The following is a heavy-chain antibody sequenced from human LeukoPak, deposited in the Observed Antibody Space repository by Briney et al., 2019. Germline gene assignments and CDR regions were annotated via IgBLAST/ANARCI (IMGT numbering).Heavy chain of an antibody. Sequence: ASVKVSCKASGYTFTSYYMHWVRQAPGQGLEWMGIINPSGGSTSYAQKFQGRVTMTRDTSTSIVYMELSSLRSEDTAVYYCARDDYSNLRLSYYFDYWGQGTLVTVSS. CDR3: ARDDYSNLRLSYYFDY. J-gene: IGHJ4*02. V-gene: IGHV1-46*01. CDR2: INPSGGST. CDR1: GYTFTSYY. D-gene: IGHD4-4*01.